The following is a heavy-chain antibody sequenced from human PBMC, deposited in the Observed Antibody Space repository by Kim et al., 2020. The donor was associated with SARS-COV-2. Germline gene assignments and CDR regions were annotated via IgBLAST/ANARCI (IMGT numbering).Heavy chain of an antibody. D-gene: IGHD1-1*01. CDR3: ARGGDRYNWNDNWFDP. V-gene: IGHV1-3*01. Sequence: KFQGRVTITRETSASTAYMELSSLRSEDTAVYYCARGGDRYNWNDNWFDPWGQGTLVTVSS. J-gene: IGHJ5*02.